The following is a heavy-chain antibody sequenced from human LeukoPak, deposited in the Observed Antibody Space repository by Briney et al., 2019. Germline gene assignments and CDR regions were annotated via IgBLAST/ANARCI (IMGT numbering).Heavy chain of an antibody. Sequence: GGSLRLSCAASGFTFSSDAMSWVRQAPGKGLEWVSSISGSGGGTEYADSAKGRFTISRDNSKNTLYLQMNSLRAEDTAIFYCAKGSVGTTRRFDPWGQGTLVTVSS. J-gene: IGHJ5*02. CDR1: GFTFSSDA. V-gene: IGHV3-23*01. CDR2: ISGSGGGT. CDR3: AKGSVGTTRRFDP. D-gene: IGHD4-23*01.